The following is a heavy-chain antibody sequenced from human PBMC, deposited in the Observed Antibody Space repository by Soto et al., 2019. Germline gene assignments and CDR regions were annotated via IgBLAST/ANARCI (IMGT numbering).Heavy chain of an antibody. V-gene: IGHV1-18*01. Sequence: QVQLVQSGAEVKKPGASVKVSCKASGYTFTSYGISWVRQAPGQGLEWMGWISAYNGNTNYAQKLQXXVXMXXDTSTSTAYMELRSLRSDDTAVYYCAGHHRGYFDYWGQGTLVTVSS. J-gene: IGHJ4*02. CDR2: ISAYNGNT. D-gene: IGHD2-15*01. CDR3: AGHHRGYFDY. CDR1: GYTFTSYG.